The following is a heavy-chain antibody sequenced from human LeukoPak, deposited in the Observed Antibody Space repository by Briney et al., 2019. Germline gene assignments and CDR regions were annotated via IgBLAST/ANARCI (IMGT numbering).Heavy chain of an antibody. CDR1: GFTFEDYT. Sequence: GGSLRLSCVASGFTFEDYTMHWVRQAPGKTLEWVSLISWDGTTYYTDSVRGRFTISRDNSKNSLYLQMDTLRSEDTAFYYCVKDLSYESSGHVLEYWGQGTLVTVSS. V-gene: IGHV3-43*01. CDR3: VKDLSYESSGHVLEY. J-gene: IGHJ4*02. D-gene: IGHD3-22*01. CDR2: ISWDGTT.